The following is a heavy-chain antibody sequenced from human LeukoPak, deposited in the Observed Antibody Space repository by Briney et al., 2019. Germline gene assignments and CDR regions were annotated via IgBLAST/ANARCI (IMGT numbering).Heavy chain of an antibody. Sequence: PGGSLRLSCAASGFTFSSYSMNWVRQAPGKGLEWVSSISSSSSYIYYADSVKGRFTISRDNAKNSLYLQMNSLRAEDTAVYYCARGAKYYYDSSGYYLYYFDYWGQGTLVTASS. D-gene: IGHD3-22*01. CDR1: GFTFSSYS. CDR3: ARGAKYYYDSSGYYLYYFDY. V-gene: IGHV3-21*01. J-gene: IGHJ4*02. CDR2: ISSSSSYI.